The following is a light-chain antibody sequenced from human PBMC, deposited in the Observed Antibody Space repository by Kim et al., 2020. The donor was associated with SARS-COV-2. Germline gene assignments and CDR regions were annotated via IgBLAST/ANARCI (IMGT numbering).Light chain of an antibody. CDR2: EDK. Sequence: NFMLTQPYSVSESPGKTVTISCNRGSGSIASNYVQWYQQRPGSAPTTVIYEDKQRPSGVPDRFSGSIDSSSNSASLTISGLTSEDEADYYCQSYDSSTWVFGGGTQLTVL. J-gene: IGLJ3*02. CDR1: SGSIASNY. V-gene: IGLV6-57*03. CDR3: QSYDSSTWV.